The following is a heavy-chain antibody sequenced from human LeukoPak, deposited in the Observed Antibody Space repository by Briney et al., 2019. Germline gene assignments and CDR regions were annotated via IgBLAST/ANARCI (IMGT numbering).Heavy chain of an antibody. CDR1: GYTFTGYY. Sequence: ASVKVSCKASGYTFTGYYMHWVRQAPGQGLEWMGRINPNSGGTNYAQKFQGRVTMTRDTSISTAYMELSRLRSDDTAVYYCARELGPSAHFDYWGQGTLVTVSS. J-gene: IGHJ4*02. CDR2: INPNSGGT. V-gene: IGHV1-2*06. CDR3: ARELGPSAHFDY.